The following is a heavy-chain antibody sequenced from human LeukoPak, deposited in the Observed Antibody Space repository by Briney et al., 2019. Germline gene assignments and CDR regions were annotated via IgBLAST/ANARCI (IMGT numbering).Heavy chain of an antibody. CDR2: ISGSGGST. J-gene: IGHJ4*02. CDR1: GFIFSTYA. Sequence: GGSLRLSCAASGFIFSTYAMSWVRQAPGKGLEWVSAISGSGGSTYYADSVKGRFTISRDNSKNTLYLQMNSLRAEDTAVYYCAKVIGGSLYSIDYWGQRTLVTVSS. D-gene: IGHD1-26*01. V-gene: IGHV3-23*01. CDR3: AKVIGGSLYSIDY.